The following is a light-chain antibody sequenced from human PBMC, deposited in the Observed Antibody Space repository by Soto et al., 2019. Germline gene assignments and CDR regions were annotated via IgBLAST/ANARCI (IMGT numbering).Light chain of an antibody. CDR3: QQSYSKPYT. V-gene: IGKV1-39*01. J-gene: IGKJ2*01. CDR2: SAS. CDR1: QSISDY. Sequence: DIQMTQSPSSLSASVGDRVTITCRASQSISDYLNWYQQKPGKAPKLLMFSASSLQSGVPSRFSGSGSGTDFTLTISSLQPEDFATYYCQQSYSKPYTFGQGTKLEIK.